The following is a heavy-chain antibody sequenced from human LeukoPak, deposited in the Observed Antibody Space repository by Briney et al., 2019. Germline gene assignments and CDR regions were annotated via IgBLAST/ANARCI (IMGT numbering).Heavy chain of an antibody. CDR3: ARDMVIIGDILTEDAFDI. D-gene: IGHD3-9*01. Sequence: GASVKVSCKASGGTFSSYAISWVRQAPGQGLEWMGGIIPIFGTANYAQKFQGRVTITADESTSTAYMELSSLRSEDTAVYYCARDMVIIGDILTEDAFDIWGQGTMVTVSS. J-gene: IGHJ3*02. V-gene: IGHV1-69*13. CDR2: IIPIFGTA. CDR1: GGTFSSYA.